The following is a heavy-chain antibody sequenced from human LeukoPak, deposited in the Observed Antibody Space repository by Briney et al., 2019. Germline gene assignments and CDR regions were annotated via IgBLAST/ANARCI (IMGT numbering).Heavy chain of an antibody. V-gene: IGHV3-48*03. CDR2: INSGGSTI. CDR1: GFTFSSYE. CDR3: ARDLGTPGTNFDY. D-gene: IGHD1-1*01. Sequence: PGGSLRLSCAASGFTFSSYEMNWVRQARGKGLEWVSYINSGGSTIYYADSVKGRFTISRDNAKNSLYLQVNSLRAEDTAVYYCARDLGTPGTNFDYWGQGTLVTVSS. J-gene: IGHJ4*02.